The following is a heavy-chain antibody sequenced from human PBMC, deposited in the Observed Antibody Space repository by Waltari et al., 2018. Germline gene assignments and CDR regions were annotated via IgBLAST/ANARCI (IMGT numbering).Heavy chain of an antibody. D-gene: IGHD6-13*01. CDR2: VYNSGNT. CDR3: ARGAAAGSGPLIDY. V-gene: IGHV4-38-2*01. CDR1: GYSIRSGYY. Sequence: QVQLQESGPGLLNPSETLSLTCAVSGYSIRSGYYWGWVRQPPGKGLEWIGSVYNSGNTYYNPSLKIRLSISADTSNNQLSLKLSSVTAADTAVYYCARGAAAGSGPLIDYWGQGILVTVSS. J-gene: IGHJ4*02.